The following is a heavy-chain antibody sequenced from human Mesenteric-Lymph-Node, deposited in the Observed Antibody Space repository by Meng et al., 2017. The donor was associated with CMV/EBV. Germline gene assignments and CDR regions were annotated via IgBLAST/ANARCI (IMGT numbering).Heavy chain of an antibody. CDR2: INPNSGGT. CDR3: ARDRSRYYDSSGFGGMDV. CDR1: GYTFTDSY. D-gene: IGHD3-22*01. V-gene: IGHV1-2*02. J-gene: IGHJ6*02. Sequence: ASVKVSCKASGYTFTDSYIHWVRQAPGQGLERMGWINPNSGGTNYAQKFQGRVIMTRDTSIRTAYMELSSLRSDDTAVYYCARDRSRYYDSSGFGGMDVWGQGTTVTVSS.